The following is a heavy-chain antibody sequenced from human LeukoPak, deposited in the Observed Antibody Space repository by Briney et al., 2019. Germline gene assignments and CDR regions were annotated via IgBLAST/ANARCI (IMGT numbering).Heavy chain of an antibody. D-gene: IGHD2-2*01. J-gene: IGHJ3*02. V-gene: IGHV1-18*01. CDR1: GYTFTSYG. Sequence: GASVKVSCKASGYTFTSYGISWVRQAPGQGLEWMGWISAYNGNTNYAQKFQGRVTITADKSTSTAYMELSSLRSEDTAVYYCARGGHCSSTSCYEAESAFDIWGQGTMVTVSS. CDR3: ARGGHCSSTSCYEAESAFDI. CDR2: ISAYNGNT.